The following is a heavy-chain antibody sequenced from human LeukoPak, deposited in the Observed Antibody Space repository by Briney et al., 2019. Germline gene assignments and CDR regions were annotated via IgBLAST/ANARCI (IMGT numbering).Heavy chain of an antibody. Sequence: SETLSLTCTVSGGSISSGVYYWSWIRQPAGKGLEWIGHIYTSGTTNYNPSLKSRVTISEDTSKNQFSLKLSSVTAADTAVYYCAATSNYVDYWGQGTLVTVSS. CDR3: AATSNYVDY. CDR2: IYTSGTT. J-gene: IGHJ4*02. V-gene: IGHV4-61*09. CDR1: GGSISSGVYY. D-gene: IGHD2-2*01.